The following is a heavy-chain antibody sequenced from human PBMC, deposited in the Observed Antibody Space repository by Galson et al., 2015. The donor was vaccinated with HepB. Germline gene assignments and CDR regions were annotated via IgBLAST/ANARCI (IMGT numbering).Heavy chain of an antibody. J-gene: IGHJ4*02. CDR3: ARDQGTTYYYDSSGLEGIDY. Sequence: LRLSCAASGFTFSSYSMNWVRQAPGKGLEWVSSISSSSSYIYYADSVKGRFTISRDNAKNSLYLQMNSLRAEDTAVYYCARDQGTTYYYDSSGLEGIDYWGQGTLVTVSS. D-gene: IGHD3-22*01. CDR2: ISSSSSYI. V-gene: IGHV3-21*01. CDR1: GFTFSSYS.